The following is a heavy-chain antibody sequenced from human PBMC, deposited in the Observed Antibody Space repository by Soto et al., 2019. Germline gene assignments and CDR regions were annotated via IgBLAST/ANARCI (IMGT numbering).Heavy chain of an antibody. J-gene: IGHJ3*02. D-gene: IGHD3-3*01. V-gene: IGHV4-31*03. Sequence: SETLSLTCTVSGGSISSGGYYWSWIRQHPGKGLEWIGYIYYSGSTYYNPSLKSRVTISVDTSKNQFSLKLSSVTAADTAVYYCARVQGVVKADAFDIWGQGTMVTVSS. CDR1: GGSISSGGYY. CDR3: ARVQGVVKADAFDI. CDR2: IYYSGST.